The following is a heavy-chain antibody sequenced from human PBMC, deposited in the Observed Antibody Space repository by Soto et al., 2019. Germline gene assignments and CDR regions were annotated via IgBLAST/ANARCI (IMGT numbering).Heavy chain of an antibody. D-gene: IGHD3-10*01. J-gene: IGHJ4*02. V-gene: IGHV3-30-3*01. CDR3: ARDHRITMVRGVLDY. CDR2: ISYDGSNK. CDR1: GFTFSSYA. Sequence: PGGSLRLSCAASGFTFSSYAMHWVRQAPGKGLEWVAVISYDGSNKYYADSVKGRFTISRDNSKNTLYLQMNSLRAEDTAVYYCARDHRITMVRGVLDYWGQGTLVTVSS.